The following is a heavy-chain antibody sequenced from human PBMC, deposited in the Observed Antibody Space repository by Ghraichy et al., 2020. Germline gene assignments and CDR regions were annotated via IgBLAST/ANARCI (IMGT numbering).Heavy chain of an antibody. CDR3: ARDLPEDYVWGHTHPFDY. CDR1: GYTFTSYG. CDR2: ISAYNGNT. Sequence: ASVKVSCKASGYTFTSYGINWVRQAPGQGLEWMGWISAYNGNTNYVQKLQGRVTMTTDTSTSTAYMELRSLRSDDTAVYYCARDLPEDYVWGHTHPFDYWGQGTLVTVSS. D-gene: IGHD3-16*01. V-gene: IGHV1-18*04. J-gene: IGHJ4*02.